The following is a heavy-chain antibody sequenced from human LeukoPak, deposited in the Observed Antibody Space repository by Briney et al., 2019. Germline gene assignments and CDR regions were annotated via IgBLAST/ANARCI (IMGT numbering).Heavy chain of an antibody. D-gene: IGHD1-26*01. J-gene: IGHJ4*02. Sequence: ASVKVSCKASGYTFTGYYMHWVRQAPGQGLEWMGWINPNSGGTNYAQKFQGRVTMTRDTSISTAYMELSRLRSDDTAVYYCARDLYGGSSWDYWGQGTLVTVSS. CDR2: INPNSGGT. V-gene: IGHV1-2*02. CDR3: ARDLYGGSSWDY. CDR1: GYTFTGYY.